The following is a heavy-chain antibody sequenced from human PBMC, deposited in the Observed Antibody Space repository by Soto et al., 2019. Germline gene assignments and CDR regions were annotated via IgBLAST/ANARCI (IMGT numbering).Heavy chain of an antibody. J-gene: IGHJ3*02. Sequence: QVQLVQSGAEVKKPGASVKVSCKVSGYTLTELSMHWVRQAPGKGLEWMGGFDPEDGETIYAQKFQGRVTMTEDTLTDTAYMELSSLRSEDTAVYYCAAGLGIAVAGDPGDAFDIWGQGTMVTVSS. V-gene: IGHV1-24*01. D-gene: IGHD6-19*01. CDR1: GYTLTELS. CDR3: AAGLGIAVAGDPGDAFDI. CDR2: FDPEDGET.